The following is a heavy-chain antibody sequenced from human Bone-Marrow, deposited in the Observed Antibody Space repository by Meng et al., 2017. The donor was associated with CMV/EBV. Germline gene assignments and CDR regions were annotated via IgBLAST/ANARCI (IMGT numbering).Heavy chain of an antibody. V-gene: IGHV4-39*07. J-gene: IGHJ3*02. D-gene: IGHD2-2*01. CDR1: GGSIRSSSYY. CDR2: IYFTGST. Sequence: GSLRLSRTVSGGSIRSSSYYWGCIRQPPGKGLEWIGSIYFTGSTYYNPSLKSRVTISVDTSKNQFSLKLSSVTAADTAVYYCAREVGIVVVPAAPLGAFDIWGQGTMVTVSS. CDR3: AREVGIVVVPAAPLGAFDI.